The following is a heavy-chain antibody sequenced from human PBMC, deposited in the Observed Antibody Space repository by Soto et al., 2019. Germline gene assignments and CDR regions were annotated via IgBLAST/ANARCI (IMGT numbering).Heavy chain of an antibody. CDR1: GFTFSSYW. Sequence: LRLSCAASGFTFSSYWMHWVRQAPGKGLVWVSRINSDGSSTSYADSVKGRFTISRDNAKNTLYLQMNSLRAEDTAVYYCARGDTAMAPGWFDPWGQGTLVTVSS. J-gene: IGHJ5*02. V-gene: IGHV3-74*01. CDR2: INSDGSST. D-gene: IGHD5-18*01. CDR3: ARGDTAMAPGWFDP.